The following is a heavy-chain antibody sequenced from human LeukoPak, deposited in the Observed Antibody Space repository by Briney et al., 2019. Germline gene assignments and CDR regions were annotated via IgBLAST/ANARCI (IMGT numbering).Heavy chain of an antibody. CDR1: GHTFTASY. D-gene: IGHD2-8*01. CDR2: INPNSGDT. J-gene: IGHJ6*03. Sequence: GASVTVSCKTSGHTFTASYIHWVRQAPGQGLEWMGRINPNSGDTDYAQRFQGRVTMTRDTSINTAYMEVRRLTSDDTADYYCARSAEHCANGVCFTKYYMDVWGTGTTVTVSS. V-gene: IGHV1-2*02. CDR3: ARSAEHCANGVCFTKYYMDV.